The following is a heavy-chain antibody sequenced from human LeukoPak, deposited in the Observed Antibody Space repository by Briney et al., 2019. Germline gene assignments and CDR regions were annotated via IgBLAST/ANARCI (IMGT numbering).Heavy chain of an antibody. CDR1: GFTFSNYG. Sequence: SGGSLRLSCTASGFTFSNYGMHWVRQAPGKGLEYVSAISSNGGSTYYADSVKGRFSISRDNSKNTLYLQMGSLRAEDMAVYYCASASTYCSSTGCPSGNYWGQGTLVTVSS. CDR2: ISSNGGST. J-gene: IGHJ4*02. V-gene: IGHV3-64*02. CDR3: ASASTYCSSTGCPSGNY. D-gene: IGHD2-2*01.